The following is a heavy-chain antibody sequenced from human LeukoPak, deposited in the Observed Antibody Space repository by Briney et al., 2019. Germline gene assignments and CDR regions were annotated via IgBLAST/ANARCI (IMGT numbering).Heavy chain of an antibody. CDR2: IRDDGNNK. J-gene: IGHJ4*02. CDR3: AKGGGPGDLSPPRFDY. Sequence: PGGSLRLSCAASGFTFNTYGMHRVRQAPGKGLEWVAFIRDDGNNKYYADSVKGRFTISRDNSKNTLYLQMSSLRADDTAVYYCAKGGGPGDLSPPRFDYWGQGTLVTVSS. D-gene: IGHD3-16*02. CDR1: GFTFNTYG. V-gene: IGHV3-30*02.